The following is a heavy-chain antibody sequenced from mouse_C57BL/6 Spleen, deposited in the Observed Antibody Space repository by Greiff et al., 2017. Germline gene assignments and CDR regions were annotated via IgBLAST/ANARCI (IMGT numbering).Heavy chain of an antibody. CDR3: AREGYYDRFDY. V-gene: IGHV1-82*01. CDR1: GYAFSSSW. Sequence: QVQLQQSGPELVKPGASVKISCKASGYAFSSSWMNWVKQRPGKGLEWIGRIYPGDGDTNYNGKFKGKATLTADKSSSTAYMQLSSLTSEDSAVYCCAREGYYDRFDYWGQGTTLTVSS. CDR2: IYPGDGDT. J-gene: IGHJ2*01. D-gene: IGHD1-1*01.